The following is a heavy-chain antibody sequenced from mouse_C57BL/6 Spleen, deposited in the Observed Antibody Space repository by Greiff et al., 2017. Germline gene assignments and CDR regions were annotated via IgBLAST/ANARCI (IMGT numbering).Heavy chain of an antibody. CDR3: AGGYGLSPY. J-gene: IGHJ4*01. D-gene: IGHD3-1*01. Sequence: QVHVKQSGPELVKPGASVKLSCKASGYTFTSYDINWVKQRPGQGLEWIGWIYPRDGSTKYNEQFKGKATLTVDTSSSTAYMELHSLTSEDSAVYFCAGGYGLSPYWGKGTSVTVSS. CDR1: GYTFTSYD. V-gene: IGHV1-85*01. CDR2: IYPRDGST.